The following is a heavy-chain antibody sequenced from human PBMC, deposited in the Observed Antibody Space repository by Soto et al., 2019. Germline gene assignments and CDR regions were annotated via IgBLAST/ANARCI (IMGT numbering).Heavy chain of an antibody. J-gene: IGHJ4*02. D-gene: IGHD4-17*01. CDR3: VKDRFYGDTYFDY. CDR2: ISVDLTTI. V-gene: IGHV3-23*01. Sequence: EVQLLESGGGLVQPGGSLRLSCAASGFTFTSFAMSWVRQTPGKGLEWVSAISVDLTTIYYADSVKGRFTISRDNSKNTLYLQMNSLRADDTAIYYCVKDRFYGDTYFDYWGQGTLVTVSS. CDR1: GFTFTSFA.